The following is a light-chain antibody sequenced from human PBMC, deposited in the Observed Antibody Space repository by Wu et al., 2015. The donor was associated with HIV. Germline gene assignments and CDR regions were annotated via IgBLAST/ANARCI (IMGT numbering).Light chain of an antibody. CDR1: QTVSNTY. Sequence: EIVLTQSPGTLSLSPGERATLSCRASQTVSNTYLAWYQQKPGQAPRLLIYGTSSRATGIPDRFSGSGSGTEFTLTISSLQSEDFAIHFCQQYNNWPPTFGPGTKVDIK. J-gene: IGKJ3*01. CDR3: QQYNNWPPT. CDR2: GTS. V-gene: IGKV3-20*01.